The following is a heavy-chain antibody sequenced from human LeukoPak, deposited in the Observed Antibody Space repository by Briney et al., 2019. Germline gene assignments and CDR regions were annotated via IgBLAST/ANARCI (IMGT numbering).Heavy chain of an antibody. CDR2: VDYSGST. Sequence: PSETLSLTCTVAGGSISSSSYYWGWLRQPPGKGLEGIGRVDYSGSTYYHPSLNSLFIITVDTANNQCSLTLSSLTAANTATYYWASASTSIWSRGAHYYYHFYMDVWGKGTTVTVSS. V-gene: IGHV4-39*07. D-gene: IGHD6-13*01. CDR1: GGSISSSSYY. J-gene: IGHJ6*03. CDR3: ASASTSIWSRGAHYYYHFYMDV.